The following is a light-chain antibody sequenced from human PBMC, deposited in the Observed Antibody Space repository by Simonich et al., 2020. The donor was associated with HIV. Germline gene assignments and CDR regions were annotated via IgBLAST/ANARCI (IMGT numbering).Light chain of an antibody. Sequence: EIVLTQSPATLSLSPGERATPPCRASQSVSTSYLAWYQQGPGQAPRLLIYGASSRDTGIPDRFSCSGSGTDFTLTISRLEPGDFAVYYCQQRSNWPPWMYTFVQGTKLEIK. CDR3: QQRSNWPPWMYT. CDR2: GAS. CDR1: QSVSTSY. J-gene: IGKJ2*01. V-gene: IGKV3D-20*02.